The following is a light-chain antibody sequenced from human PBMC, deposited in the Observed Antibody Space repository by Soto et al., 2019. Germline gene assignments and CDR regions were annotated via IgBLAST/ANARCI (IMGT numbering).Light chain of an antibody. CDR2: AAS. J-gene: IGKJ1*01. Sequence: DIQMTQSPSSLSASVGDRVTITCRASQSISSYLNWYQQKPGKAPKLLIYAASSLQSGVPSRFSGSGSGTDFTLTISSLQPEDFATYYCQQSYSTLGVTFDQGTKVHIK. V-gene: IGKV1-39*01. CDR3: QQSYSTLGVT. CDR1: QSISSY.